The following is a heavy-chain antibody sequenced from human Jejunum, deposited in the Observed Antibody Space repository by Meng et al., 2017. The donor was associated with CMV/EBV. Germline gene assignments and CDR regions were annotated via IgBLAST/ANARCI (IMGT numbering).Heavy chain of an antibody. Sequence: VQLVESGGGRVQPGRSLRLSCTASGFTFSAHAMHWVRQAPGKGLEWVAVISDDGSNEYYADSVKGRFTISRDNSKNTLYLQMNSLRAADTAVYYCARQPGSLAYWGQGTLVTVSS. CDR1: GFTFSAHA. J-gene: IGHJ4*02. CDR2: ISDDGSNE. V-gene: IGHV3-30-3*01. CDR3: ARQPGSLAY.